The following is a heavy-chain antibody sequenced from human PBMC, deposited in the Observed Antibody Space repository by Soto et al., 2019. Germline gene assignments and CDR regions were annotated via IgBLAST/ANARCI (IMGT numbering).Heavy chain of an antibody. J-gene: IGHJ3*02. CDR2: IYYSGST. CDR3: ASLDYGGNSVAFDI. D-gene: IGHD4-17*01. Sequence: QLQLQESGPGLVKPSETLSLTCTVSGGSISSSSYYWGWIRQPPGKGLEWIGRIYYSGSTYYNPSLNSLVTRSVDTSKNQFSLKLSSVTAADTAVYYCASLDYGGNSVAFDIWGQGTMVTVSS. CDR1: GGSISSSSYY. V-gene: IGHV4-39*01.